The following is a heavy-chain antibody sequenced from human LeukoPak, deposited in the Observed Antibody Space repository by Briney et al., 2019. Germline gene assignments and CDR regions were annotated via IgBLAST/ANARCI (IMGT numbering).Heavy chain of an antibody. J-gene: IGHJ5*02. CDR1: GYTFTSYD. CDR3: ARDLYGSGTFWFDP. D-gene: IGHD3-10*01. V-gene: IGHV1-8*01. Sequence: ASVKVSCKASGYTFTSYDINWVRQATGQGLEWMGWMNPNSGNTGYAQKFQGRVTMTTDTSTSTAYMELRSLRSDDTAVYYCARDLYGSGTFWFDPWGQGTLVTVSS. CDR2: MNPNSGNT.